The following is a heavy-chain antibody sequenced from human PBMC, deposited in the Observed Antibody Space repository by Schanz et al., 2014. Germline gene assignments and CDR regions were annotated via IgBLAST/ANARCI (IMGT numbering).Heavy chain of an antibody. V-gene: IGHV3-7*05. Sequence: VQLVDSGGGLVKPGGSLRLSCTASGFTFSDYWMSWVRQAPGKGPEWVANIKHDGSVKDYVDSVEGRFTISRDNTKNSLFLQLNSLRADDTAVYYCAKALESCPGGRCTRGYFDYWGQGTLVTVSS. CDR1: GFTFSDYW. CDR2: IKHDGSVK. J-gene: IGHJ4*02. D-gene: IGHD2-8*02. CDR3: AKALESCPGGRCTRGYFDY.